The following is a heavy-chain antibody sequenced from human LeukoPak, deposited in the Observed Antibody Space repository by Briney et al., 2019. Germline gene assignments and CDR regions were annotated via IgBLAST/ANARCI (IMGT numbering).Heavy chain of an antibody. V-gene: IGHV1-69*13. J-gene: IGHJ3*02. D-gene: IGHD2-2*01. CDR1: GGTFSSYA. CDR2: IIPIFGTA. Sequence: ASVKVSCKASGGTFSSYAISRLRQAPAQGLEWMGGIIPIFGTATYAQKFQGRVTITADESTSTAYMELSSLRSEDTAVYYCARDTEVVPAAIHAFDIWGQGTMVTVSS. CDR3: ARDTEVVPAAIHAFDI.